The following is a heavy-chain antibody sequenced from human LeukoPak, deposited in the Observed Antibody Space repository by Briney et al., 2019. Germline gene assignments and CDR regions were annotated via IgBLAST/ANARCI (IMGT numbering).Heavy chain of an antibody. CDR2: ISGSGGST. CDR3: AKVPRIAAAGTGFDY. CDR1: GFTFSSYA. D-gene: IGHD6-13*01. Sequence: GGSLRLSCAASGFTFSSYAMSWVRQAPGKGLEWVSAISGSGGSTYYADSVKGRLTISRDNSKNTLYLQMNSLRAEDTAVYYCAKVPRIAAAGTGFDYWGQGTLVTVSS. J-gene: IGHJ4*02. V-gene: IGHV3-23*01.